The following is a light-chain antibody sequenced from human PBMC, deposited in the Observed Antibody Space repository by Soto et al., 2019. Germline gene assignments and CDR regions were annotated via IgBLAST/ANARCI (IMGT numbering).Light chain of an antibody. CDR3: SSFSYSSTPNYV. J-gene: IGLJ1*01. Sequence: QSALTQPASVSGSPGQSITISCTGTSSDVGGYNYVSWYQQHPGKAPKPIIYDVDNRPSGISSRFSGSKSGNTASLTISGLQAEDEADYYCSSFSYSSTPNYVFGTGTKLTVL. CDR2: DVD. V-gene: IGLV2-14*01. CDR1: SSDVGGYNY.